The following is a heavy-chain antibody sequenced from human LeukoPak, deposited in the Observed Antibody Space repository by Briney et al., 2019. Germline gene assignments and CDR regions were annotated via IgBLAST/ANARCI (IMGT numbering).Heavy chain of an antibody. J-gene: IGHJ4*02. CDR1: GFIFSTYT. CDR2: INGDGRTT. Sequence: GGSLRLSCSASGFIFSTYTMYWVRQAPGKGLEFVSVINGDGRTTYYADSVKGRFTISRDNSKNTLYLQMNSLRAEDTAVYYCAKAIAATGRWWIFDYWGQGTLVTVSS. V-gene: IGHV3-64D*06. CDR3: AKAIAATGRWWIFDY. D-gene: IGHD6-13*01.